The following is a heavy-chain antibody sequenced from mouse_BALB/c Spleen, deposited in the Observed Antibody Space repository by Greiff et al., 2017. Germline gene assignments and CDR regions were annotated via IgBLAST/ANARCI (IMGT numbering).Heavy chain of an antibody. Sequence: VKLMESGPGLVAPSQSLSITCTVSGFSLTSYGVHWVRQPPGKGLEWLGVIWAGGSTNYNSALMSRLSISKDNSKSQVFLKMNSLQTDDTAMYYCARDPLYDGPGAYWGQGTLVTVTA. CDR3: ARDPLYDGPGAY. V-gene: IGHV2-9*02. CDR2: IWAGGST. D-gene: IGHD2-3*01. J-gene: IGHJ3*01. CDR1: GFSLTSYG.